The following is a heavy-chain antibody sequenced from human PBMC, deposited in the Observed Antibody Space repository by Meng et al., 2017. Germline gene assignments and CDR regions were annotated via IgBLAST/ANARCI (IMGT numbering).Heavy chain of an antibody. V-gene: IGHV3-23*01. CDR1: GFTFSTYA. CDR3: ARDLSRITMVRGVIGVLDY. D-gene: IGHD3-10*01. Sequence: GGSLRLSCAASGFTFSTYAMSWVRQAPGKGLEWVSAIHSGGGTYYTDSVKGRFTISRDNSKNTLYLQMNSLRAEDTAVYYCARDLSRITMVRGVIGVLDYWGQGTLVTVSS. J-gene: IGHJ4*02. CDR2: IHSGGGT.